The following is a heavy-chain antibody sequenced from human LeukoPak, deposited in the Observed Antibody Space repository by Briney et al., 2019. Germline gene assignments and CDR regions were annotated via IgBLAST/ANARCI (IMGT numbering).Heavy chain of an antibody. CDR1: GSTFSSYG. CDR3: ARSYSSTPQYYYYYYMDV. CDR2: IRYDGSNK. D-gene: IGHD6-13*01. J-gene: IGHJ6*03. V-gene: IGHV3-30*02. Sequence: PGGSLRLSCAASGSTFSSYGMHWARQAPGKGLEWVAFIRYDGSNKYYADSVKGRFTISRDNSKNTLYLQMNSLRAEDTAVYYCARSYSSTPQYYYYYYMDVWGKGTTVTVSS.